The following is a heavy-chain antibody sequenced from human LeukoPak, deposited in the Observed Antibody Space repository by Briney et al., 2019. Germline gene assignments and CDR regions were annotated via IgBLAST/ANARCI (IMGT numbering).Heavy chain of an antibody. Sequence: SSETLSLTCTVSGGSNSSYYWSWIRQPPGKGLEWIGYIYYSGSTNYNPSLKSRVTISVDTSKNQFSLKLSSVTAADTAVYYCARHGDYGDYEKSGYWYFDLWGRGTLVTVSS. CDR2: IYYSGST. CDR1: GGSNSSYY. V-gene: IGHV4-59*08. J-gene: IGHJ2*01. D-gene: IGHD4-17*01. CDR3: ARHGDYGDYEKSGYWYFDL.